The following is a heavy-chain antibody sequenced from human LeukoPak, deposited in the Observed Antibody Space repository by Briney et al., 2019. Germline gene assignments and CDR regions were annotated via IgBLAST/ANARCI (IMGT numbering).Heavy chain of an antibody. J-gene: IGHJ6*03. CDR1: GGSISGTNW. CDR2: IYHDGST. D-gene: IGHD5-12*01. V-gene: IGHV4-4*02. Sequence: PSETLSLTCAVSGGSISGTNWWSWVRQPPGKGLEWIGEIYHDGSTNYNPSLKSRVTISVDTSKNQFSLKLSSVTAADTAVYYCARLSGYGLHYYYYMDVWGKGTTVTVSS. CDR3: ARLSGYGLHYYYYMDV.